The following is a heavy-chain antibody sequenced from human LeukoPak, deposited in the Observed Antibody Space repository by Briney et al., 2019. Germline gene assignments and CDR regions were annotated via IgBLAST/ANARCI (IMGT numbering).Heavy chain of an antibody. Sequence: GGSLRLSCAASGFTFSNYGMSWVRQAPGKGLEWVSGISGSGGSTYYADSVKGRFTISRDNSKNTLFLQMHSLRAEDRAVYYCAKGRIAVAGTRSRPHWFDPWGQGTLVTVSS. CDR2: ISGSGGST. CDR3: AKGRIAVAGTRSRPHWFDP. CDR1: GFTFSNYG. V-gene: IGHV3-23*01. J-gene: IGHJ5*02. D-gene: IGHD6-19*01.